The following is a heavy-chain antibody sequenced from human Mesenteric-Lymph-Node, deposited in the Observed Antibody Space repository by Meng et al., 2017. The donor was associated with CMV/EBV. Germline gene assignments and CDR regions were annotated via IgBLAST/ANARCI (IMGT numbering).Heavy chain of an antibody. CDR1: GYRFTNYW. J-gene: IGHJ3*02. D-gene: IGHD2-2*01. Sequence: KVSCKGSGYRFTNYWIGWVRQLPGKGLEWMGIIDPDDSDTKYSSSFRGQVTISADTSISTAYLQWSNLKASDTAIYYCARRDIIVVPASINAFDIWGQGTMVTVSS. V-gene: IGHV5-51*01. CDR3: ARRDIIVVPASINAFDI. CDR2: IDPDDSDT.